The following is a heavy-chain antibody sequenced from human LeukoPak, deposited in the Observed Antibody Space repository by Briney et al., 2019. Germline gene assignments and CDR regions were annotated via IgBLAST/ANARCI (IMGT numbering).Heavy chain of an antibody. CDR1: GYTFTSYA. D-gene: IGHD1-20*01. CDR2: INAGNGNT. Sequence: ASVKVSCKASGYTFTSYAMHWVRQAPGQRLEWMGWINAGNGNTKYSRKFQGRVTITRDTSASTAYMELSSLRSEDTAVYYCARGGAFNWNDGDWFDPWGQGTLVTVSS. V-gene: IGHV1-3*01. J-gene: IGHJ5*02. CDR3: ARGGAFNWNDGDWFDP.